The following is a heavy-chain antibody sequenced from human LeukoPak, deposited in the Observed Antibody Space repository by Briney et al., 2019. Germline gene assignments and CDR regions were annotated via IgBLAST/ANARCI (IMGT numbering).Heavy chain of an antibody. CDR3: ARGAWGRNYYGSGSYPYYFDY. D-gene: IGHD3-10*01. J-gene: IGHJ4*02. Sequence: SETLSLTCTVSGGSISSYYWSWIRQPPGKGLEWIGYIYYSGSTNYNPSLKSRVTISVDTSKNQFSLKLSSVTAADTAVYYCARGAWGRNYYGSGSYPYYFDYWGQGTLVTVSS. CDR2: IYYSGST. V-gene: IGHV4-59*01. CDR1: GGSISSYY.